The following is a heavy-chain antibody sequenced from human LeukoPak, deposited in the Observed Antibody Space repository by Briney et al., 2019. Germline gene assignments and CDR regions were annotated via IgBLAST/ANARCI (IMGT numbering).Heavy chain of an antibody. CDR1: GGSISSYY. CDR2: IYYSGST. CDR3: ASGSSGWYYRIDY. V-gene: IGHV4-59*01. D-gene: IGHD6-19*01. J-gene: IGHJ4*02. Sequence: SETLSLTCTVSGGSISSYYWSWIRQPPGKGLEWIGYIYYSGSTNYNPSLKSRVTISVDTSKNQFSLKLSPVTAADTAVCYCASGSSGWYYRIDYWGQGTLVTVSS.